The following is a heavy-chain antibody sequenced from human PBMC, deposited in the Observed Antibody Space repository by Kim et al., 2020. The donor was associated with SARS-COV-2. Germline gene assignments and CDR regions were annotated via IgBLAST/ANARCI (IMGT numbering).Heavy chain of an antibody. Sequence: GGSLRLSCAASGFTFSSYEMNWVRQAPGKGLEWVSYISSSGSTIYYADSVKGRFTISRDNAKNSLYLQMNSLRAEDTAVYYCARGDYYDSSGYYYSGAFDIWGQGTMVTVSS. D-gene: IGHD3-22*01. V-gene: IGHV3-48*03. J-gene: IGHJ3*02. CDR1: GFTFSSYE. CDR3: ARGDYYDSSGYYYSGAFDI. CDR2: ISSSGSTI.